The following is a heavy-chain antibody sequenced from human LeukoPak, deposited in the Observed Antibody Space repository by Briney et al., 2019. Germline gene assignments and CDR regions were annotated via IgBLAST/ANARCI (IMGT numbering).Heavy chain of an antibody. V-gene: IGHV3-23*01. J-gene: IGHJ6*03. CDR1: GFTFSSSP. D-gene: IGHD3-3*01. Sequence: GGSLRLSCAASGFTFSSSPMSWVRQAPGRGLEWVSTISGSGGSTYYADSVKGHFTISRDNAKNSLYLQMNSLRAEDTAVYYCARIGPNLRFLEWPYYYYMDVWGKGTTVTVSS. CDR2: ISGSGGST. CDR3: ARIGPNLRFLEWPYYYYMDV.